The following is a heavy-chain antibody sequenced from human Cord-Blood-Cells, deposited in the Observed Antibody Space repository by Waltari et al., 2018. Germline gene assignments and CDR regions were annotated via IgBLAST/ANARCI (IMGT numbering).Heavy chain of an antibody. CDR2: MNPNRGKT. CDR3: ARSYSSSSGNWFDP. Sequence: QVQLVQSGAEVKKPGASVKVSCKASGYTFTSYDINWVRQATGQGLEWMGWMNPNRGKTGYAQKFQGRFTITRNTSISTAYMELSSLRSEDTAVYYCARSYSSSSGNWFDPWGQGTLVTVSS. J-gene: IGHJ5*02. CDR1: GYTFTSYD. V-gene: IGHV1-8*03. D-gene: IGHD6-6*01.